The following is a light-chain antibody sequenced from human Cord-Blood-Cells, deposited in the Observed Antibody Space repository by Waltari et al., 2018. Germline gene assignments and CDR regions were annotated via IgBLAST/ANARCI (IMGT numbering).Light chain of an antibody. CDR3: MQALQTPRT. J-gene: IGKJ1*01. CDR2: LGS. CDR1: QSLLHSNGYNY. Sequence: DCVMTQSLLSLPVTPGELVSIPCRSSQSLLHSNGYNYFDWYLQKPGQSPQLLIYLGSNRASGVPDRFSGSGSGTDFTLKISRVEAEDVGVYYCMQALQTPRTFGQGTKVEIK. V-gene: IGKV2-28*01.